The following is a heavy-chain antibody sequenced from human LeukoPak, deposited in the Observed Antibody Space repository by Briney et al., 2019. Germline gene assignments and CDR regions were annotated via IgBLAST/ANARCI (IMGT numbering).Heavy chain of an antibody. CDR1: GGSISSGSYY. V-gene: IGHV4-61*02. CDR2: MYSSGST. D-gene: IGHD3-10*01. J-gene: IGHJ3*02. Sequence: SETLSLTCTVSGGSISSGSYYWSWIRQPAGKGLEWTGRMYSSGSTNYNPSLKSRVTISVDTSKNQFSLKLSSVTAADTAVYYCARHSPLISRYYYGSGSYYNHPAPFDIWGQGTMVTVSS. CDR3: ARHSPLISRYYYGSGSYYNHPAPFDI.